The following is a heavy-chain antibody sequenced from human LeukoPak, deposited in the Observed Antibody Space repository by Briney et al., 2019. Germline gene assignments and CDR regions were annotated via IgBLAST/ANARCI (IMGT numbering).Heavy chain of an antibody. V-gene: IGHV4-39*01. J-gene: IGHJ4*02. CDR1: SVSISSSSYY. CDR2: INYTGST. D-gene: IGHD3-10*01. CDR3: ARHFGDAEMVRGVIIFPLDY. Sequence: PSETLSLTCTVSSVSISSSSYYWGWIRQPQGKGLEWIGSINYTGSTYYNPSLKSRVTISVDTSKNQFSLKLSSVTAADTAVYYCARHFGDAEMVRGVIIFPLDYWGQGTLVTVSS.